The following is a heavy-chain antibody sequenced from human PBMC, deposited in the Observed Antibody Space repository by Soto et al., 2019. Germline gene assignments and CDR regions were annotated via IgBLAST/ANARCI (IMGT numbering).Heavy chain of an antibody. Sequence: GWSLRLSCAASGFTFSSYAMSWARQAPGKGLEWVSAISGSGGSTYYADSVKGRFTISRENSKNTLYLQMNSLRAEDTAVYYCAAYSSPGPDHYGMDVWGQGTTVTVSS. CDR1: GFTFSSYA. J-gene: IGHJ6*02. CDR2: ISGSGGST. CDR3: AAYSSPGPDHYGMDV. V-gene: IGHV3-23*01. D-gene: IGHD6-13*01.